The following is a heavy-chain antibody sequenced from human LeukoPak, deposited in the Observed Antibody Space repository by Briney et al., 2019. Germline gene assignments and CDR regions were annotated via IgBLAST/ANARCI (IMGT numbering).Heavy chain of an antibody. V-gene: IGHV3-74*01. J-gene: IGHJ4*02. CDR1: GFTFSNYW. Sequence: GGSLRLSCAASGFTFSNYWMHWVRQAPGKGLVWVARIDTDGSSTTYADSVKGRFTISRDNAKNTLYLQMNSLRAEDTSVYYCARGSVYGGYHKSLFDYWGQGTLVTVSS. CDR2: IDTDGSST. CDR3: ARGSVYGGYHKSLFDY. D-gene: IGHD4-17*01.